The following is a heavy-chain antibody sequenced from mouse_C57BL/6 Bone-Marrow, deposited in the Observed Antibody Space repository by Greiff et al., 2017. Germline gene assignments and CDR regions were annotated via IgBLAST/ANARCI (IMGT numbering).Heavy chain of an antibody. V-gene: IGHV1-54*01. Sequence: VQLQQSGAELVRPGTSVKVSCKASGYAFTNYLIEWVKQRPGQGLEWIGVINPGSGGTNYNEKFKGKATLTADKSSSTAYMQLSSLTSEDSAVYFCARSDGSSCWYFDVWGTGTTVTVSS. CDR3: ARSDGSSCWYFDV. CDR2: INPGSGGT. D-gene: IGHD1-1*01. J-gene: IGHJ1*03. CDR1: GYAFTNYL.